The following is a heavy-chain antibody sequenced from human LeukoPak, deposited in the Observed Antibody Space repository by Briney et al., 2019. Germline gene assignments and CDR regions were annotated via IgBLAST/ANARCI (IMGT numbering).Heavy chain of an antibody. V-gene: IGHV3-30-3*01. J-gene: IGHJ4*02. D-gene: IGHD6-6*01. CDR2: ISYDGSNK. Sequence: GGSLRLSCAASGFTLRSYAMQWVRQAPGKGREGVAGISYDGSNKYYADSVKGRFTISSDNSKHTLYLQMTSLRAEDTAVYYCARGLSQYSSSSEVGYWGQGTLVTVSS. CDR1: GFTLRSYA. CDR3: ARGLSQYSSSSEVGY.